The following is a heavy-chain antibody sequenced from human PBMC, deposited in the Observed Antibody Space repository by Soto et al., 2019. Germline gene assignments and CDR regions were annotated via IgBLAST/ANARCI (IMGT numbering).Heavy chain of an antibody. V-gene: IGHV4-31*03. CDR1: GVSISSGGYY. CDR3: ARADATLNYDILTGYYSGYYYGMDV. Sequence: TLCLSCPVSGVSISSGGYYWSWIRQHPGKGLEWIGYIYYSGSTYYNPSLKSRVTISVDTSKNQFSLKLSSVTAADTAVYYCARADATLNYDILTGYYSGYYYGMDVWGQGTKVTVSS. J-gene: IGHJ6*02. D-gene: IGHD3-9*01. CDR2: IYYSGST.